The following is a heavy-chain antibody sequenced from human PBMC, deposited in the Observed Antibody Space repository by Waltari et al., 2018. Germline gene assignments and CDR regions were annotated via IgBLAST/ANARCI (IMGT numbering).Heavy chain of an antibody. CDR3: ARAEVDYYDSSGYYYLDYFDY. J-gene: IGHJ4*02. D-gene: IGHD3-22*01. CDR1: GGTFSSYA. CDR2: IIPIFGTA. V-gene: IGHV1-69*13. Sequence: QVQLVQSGAEVKKPGSSVKVSCKASGGTFSSYAISWVRQAPGPGLEWMGGIIPIFGTANYAQKFQGRVTITADESTSTAYMELSSLRSEDTAVYYCARAEVDYYDSSGYYYLDYFDYWGQGTLVTVSS.